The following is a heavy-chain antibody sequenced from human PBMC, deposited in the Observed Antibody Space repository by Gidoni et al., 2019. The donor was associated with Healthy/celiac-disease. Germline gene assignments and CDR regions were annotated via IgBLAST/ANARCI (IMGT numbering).Heavy chain of an antibody. J-gene: IGHJ6*02. CDR1: AFTVGGNY. Sequence: EVQLVESGGGVVQPGGSLRLSCAASAFTVGGNYMSWVRQAPGRGLEWVSVIYSGGSTYSAASVKGRFPISRDNSKHTLYLQMNSLRAEDTAVYYCARDLAARKDYYYYGMDVWGQVPTVPVSS. CDR3: ARDLAARKDYYYYGMDV. V-gene: IGHV3-66*01. D-gene: IGHD6-6*01. CDR2: IYSGGST.